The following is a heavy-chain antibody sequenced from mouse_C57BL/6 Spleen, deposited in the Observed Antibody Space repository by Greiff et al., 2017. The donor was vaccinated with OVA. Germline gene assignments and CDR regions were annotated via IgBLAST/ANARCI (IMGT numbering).Heavy chain of an antibody. CDR2: IDPEDGET. Sequence: VQLQQSGAELVKPGASVKLSCTASGFNIKDYYMHWVKQRTEQGLEWIGGIDPEDGETKYAPKFQGKATITADTSSNTAYLQLSSLTSEDTAVYYCASPFYYGSSYGFAYWGQGTLVTVSA. CDR3: ASPFYYGSSYGFAY. CDR1: GFNIKDYY. D-gene: IGHD1-1*01. J-gene: IGHJ3*01. V-gene: IGHV14-2*01.